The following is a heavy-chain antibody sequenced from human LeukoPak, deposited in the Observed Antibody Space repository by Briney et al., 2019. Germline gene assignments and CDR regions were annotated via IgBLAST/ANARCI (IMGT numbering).Heavy chain of an antibody. J-gene: IGHJ4*02. CDR2: IKPDGSET. CDR3: ARAFAYYDSSGYWAYSDY. V-gene: IGHV3-7*04. Sequence: GGSLRLSCADSGFTFSTYWMYWVRQAPGKGPEWVANIKPDGSETYYVDSVKGRFTISRDNAKNSLYLQMNSLRAEDTAVYYCARAFAYYDSSGYWAYSDYWGQGTLVTVSS. D-gene: IGHD3-22*01. CDR1: GFTFSTYW.